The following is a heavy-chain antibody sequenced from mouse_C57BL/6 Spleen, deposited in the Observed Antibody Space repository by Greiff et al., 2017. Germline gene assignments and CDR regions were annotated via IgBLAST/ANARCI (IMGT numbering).Heavy chain of an antibody. CDR2: IWSGGST. Sequence: VQRVESGPGLVQPSQSLSITCTVSGFSLTSYGVHWVRQSPGKGLEWLGVIWSGGSTDYNAAFISRLSISKDNSKSQVFFKMNSLQADDTAIYYCARGDYGSSCYAMDYWGQGTSVTVSS. V-gene: IGHV2-2*01. D-gene: IGHD1-1*01. CDR1: GFSLTSYG. J-gene: IGHJ4*01. CDR3: ARGDYGSSCYAMDY.